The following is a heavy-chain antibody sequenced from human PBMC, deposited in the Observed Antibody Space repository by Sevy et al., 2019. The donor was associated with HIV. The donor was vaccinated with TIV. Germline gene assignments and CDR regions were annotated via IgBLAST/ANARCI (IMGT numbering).Heavy chain of an antibody. V-gene: IGHV3-23*01. CDR1: GFTFSSYA. Sequence: GGSLRLSCAASGFTFSSYAMSWVRQAPGKGLEWVSAISGSGGSTYYADSVKGRFTISRDNSKNTLYLQMNSLRAEDTAVYYCAKGRGGSYIELNWFEPWGQRTLVTVSS. CDR3: AKGRGGSYIELNWFEP. CDR2: ISGSGGST. J-gene: IGHJ5*02. D-gene: IGHD1-26*01.